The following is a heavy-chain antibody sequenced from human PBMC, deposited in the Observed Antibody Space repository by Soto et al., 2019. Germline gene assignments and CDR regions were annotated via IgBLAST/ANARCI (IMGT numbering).Heavy chain of an antibody. Sequence: GGSLRLSCAASGFSFSNFNMNWVRQAPGKGLEWVSYISSGSGTIYYAESVKGKFTISRDNAKDSLYLQLSNLRAEDTAVYYCVRDLAVTGIYFDYWGQGALVTVSS. V-gene: IGHV3-48*01. CDR2: ISSGSGTI. CDR1: GFSFSNFN. CDR3: VRDLAVTGIYFDY. J-gene: IGHJ4*02. D-gene: IGHD6-19*01.